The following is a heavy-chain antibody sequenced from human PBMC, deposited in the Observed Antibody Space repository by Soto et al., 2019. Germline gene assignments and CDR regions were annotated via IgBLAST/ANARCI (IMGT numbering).Heavy chain of an antibody. J-gene: IGHJ4*02. D-gene: IGHD3-16*01. CDR1: GYTFTSYG. CDR3: ARESVHPSYDWDDFEGNDY. V-gene: IGHV1-18*01. CDR2: ISAYNGNT. Sequence: GASVKVSCKASGYTFTSYGISWVRQAPGQGLEWMGWISAYNGNTNYAQKLQGRVTMTTDTSTSTAYMELRSLRSDDTAVYYCARESVHPSYDWDDFEGNDYWGQGTLVTVSS.